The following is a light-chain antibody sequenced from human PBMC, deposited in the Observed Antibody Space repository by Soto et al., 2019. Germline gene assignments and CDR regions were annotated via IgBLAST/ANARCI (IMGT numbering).Light chain of an antibody. CDR3: QQYESTPPS. CDR1: QSVLYSSNNKNY. V-gene: IGKV4-1*01. J-gene: IGKJ2*01. CDR2: WAS. Sequence: DIVMTQSPDSLAVSLGERATINCKSSQSVLYSSNNKNYLAWYQQRPGQPPKLIIYWASTRESGVPDRFSGSGSGTEFALTITSLRAEDVAVYYCQQYESTPPSFGQGPKLEIK.